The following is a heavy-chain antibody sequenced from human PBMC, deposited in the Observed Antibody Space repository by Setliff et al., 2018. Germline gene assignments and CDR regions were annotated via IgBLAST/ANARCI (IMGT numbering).Heavy chain of an antibody. CDR2: IYHSGST. Sequence: SETLSLTCAVSGGSISSSNWWSWVRQPPGKGLEWIGEIYHSGSTNYNPSLKSRVTISVDTSKNQFSLKLSSVTAADTAVYYCASQGFSHYYYYYGMDVWGQGTTVTVSS. J-gene: IGHJ6*02. V-gene: IGHV4-4*02. CDR1: GGSISSSNW. D-gene: IGHD3-10*01. CDR3: ASQGFSHYYYYYGMDV.